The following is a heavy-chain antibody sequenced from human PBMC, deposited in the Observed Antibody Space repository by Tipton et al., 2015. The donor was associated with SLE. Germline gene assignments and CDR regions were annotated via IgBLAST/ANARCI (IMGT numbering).Heavy chain of an antibody. J-gene: IGHJ2*01. CDR2: IYTSGST. D-gene: IGHD2-21*02. CDR1: GGSISSYY. CDR3: TSGPAGGDFDWYFDL. V-gene: IGHV4-4*07. Sequence: TLSLTCTVSGGSISSYYWSWIRQPPGKGLEWIGRIYTSGSTNYNPSLKTRVTISVDTSKNQFSLKLSSVTAAATAVYYCTSGPAGGDFDWYFDLWGRGTLVTVSS.